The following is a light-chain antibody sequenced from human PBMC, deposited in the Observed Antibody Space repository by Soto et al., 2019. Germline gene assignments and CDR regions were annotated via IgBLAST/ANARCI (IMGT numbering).Light chain of an antibody. V-gene: IGKV3-15*01. CDR1: QSVSSSY. CDR3: QQYNNWPCT. Sequence: EIVLTQSPGTLSLSPGERATLSCRASQSVSSSYLNWYQQKPGQAPRPLIYGASTRATSFPARFSGSGSGTDFTLTISSLQSEDFAVYYCQQYNNWPCTFGQGTKVDIK. J-gene: IGKJ1*01. CDR2: GAS.